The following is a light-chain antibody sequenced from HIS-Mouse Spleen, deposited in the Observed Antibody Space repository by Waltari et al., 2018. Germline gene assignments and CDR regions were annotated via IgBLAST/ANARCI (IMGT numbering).Light chain of an antibody. J-gene: IGLJ2*01. CDR3: QAWDSSTVV. CDR1: KFGAEF. V-gene: IGLV3-1*01. CDR2: QDS. Sequence: SYELTQPPSVSVSPGQTASIPCTGDKFGAEFPCWYQQKPGQSPVLVIYQDSKRPSGIPERFSGSNSGNTATLTISGTQAMDEADYYCQAWDSSTVVFGGGTKLTVL.